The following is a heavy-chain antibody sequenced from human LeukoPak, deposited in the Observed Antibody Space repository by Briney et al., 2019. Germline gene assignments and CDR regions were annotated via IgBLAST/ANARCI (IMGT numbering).Heavy chain of an antibody. Sequence: ASVKVSCKASGYTFTSYAMHWVRQAPGQRLEWMGWINAGNGNTKYSQKFQGRVTITRDTSASTAYMELSSLRSEDTAVYYCARESTMVRGVYDYWGQGTLVTVSS. V-gene: IGHV1-3*01. CDR3: ARESTMVRGVYDY. CDR1: GYTFTSYA. CDR2: INAGNGNT. J-gene: IGHJ4*02. D-gene: IGHD3-10*01.